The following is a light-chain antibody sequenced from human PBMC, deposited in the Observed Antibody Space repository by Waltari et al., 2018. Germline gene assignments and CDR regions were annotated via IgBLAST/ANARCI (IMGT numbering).Light chain of an antibody. V-gene: IGKV1-NL1*01. Sequence: DIQMTQSPSSLSALVGVRVTITCRASQGISNSLAWYQQKPGKAPKLLLYGASRLESGVPPRFSGSGSGTDYTLTISSLQPDDFATYYCQQYYFTPYTFGQGTKLDIK. CDR3: QQYYFTPYT. J-gene: IGKJ2*01. CDR1: QGISNS. CDR2: GAS.